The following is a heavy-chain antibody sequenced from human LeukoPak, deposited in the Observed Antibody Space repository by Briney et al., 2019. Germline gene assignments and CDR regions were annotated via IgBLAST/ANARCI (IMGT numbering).Heavy chain of an antibody. V-gene: IGHV3-33*01. D-gene: IGHD2-2*01. CDR1: GFTFSSYG. Sequence: GRSLRLSCAASGFTFSSYGMPWVRQAPGKGLEWVAVIWYDGSNKYYADSVKGRFTISRDNSKNTLYLQMNSLRSEDTAVYYCAREPYCSSTSCWYNWFDPWGQGTLVTVSS. CDR3: AREPYCSSTSCWYNWFDP. CDR2: IWYDGSNK. J-gene: IGHJ5*02.